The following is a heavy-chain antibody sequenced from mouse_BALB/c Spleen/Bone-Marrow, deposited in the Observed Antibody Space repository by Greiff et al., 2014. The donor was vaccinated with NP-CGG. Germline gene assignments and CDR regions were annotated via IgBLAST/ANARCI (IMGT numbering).Heavy chain of an antibody. CDR2: IRSKSKNYAT. CDR3: VRHSYHDNSLDY. J-gene: IGHJ4*01. Sequence: VQLQQSGGGLVQPKGSLKLSCAASGFTFNIYAMNWVRQAPGKGLEWVARIRSKSKNYATYYADSVKDRFTISRDDSQSMLHLQVNSLKTEDTAMYYCVRHSYHDNSLDYWGQGISVIVSS. D-gene: IGHD2-12*01. CDR1: GFTFNIYA. V-gene: IGHV10-1*02.